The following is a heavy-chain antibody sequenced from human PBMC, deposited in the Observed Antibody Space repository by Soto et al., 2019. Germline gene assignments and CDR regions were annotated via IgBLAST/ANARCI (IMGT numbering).Heavy chain of an antibody. J-gene: IGHJ6*02. CDR3: AKGTQVAGNYYYYYGMDV. V-gene: IGHV3-30*18. Sequence: QVQLVESGGGVVQPGRSLRLSCAASGFTLSSYGMHWVRQAPGKGLEWVAVISDDGSNKYYADSVKGRFTISRDNSKNTLYLQMNSLRAEDTAVYYCAKGTQVAGNYYYYYGMDVWGQGTTVTVSS. CDR2: ISDDGSNK. CDR1: GFTLSSYG. D-gene: IGHD6-19*01.